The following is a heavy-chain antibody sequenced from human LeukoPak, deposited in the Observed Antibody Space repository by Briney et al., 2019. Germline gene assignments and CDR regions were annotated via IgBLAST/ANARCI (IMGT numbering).Heavy chain of an antibody. CDR2: ISGSGGST. D-gene: IGHD2-21*02. J-gene: IGHJ4*02. CDR3: AKVMVGYCGGDCAVDY. Sequence: PGGSLRLSCAASGFTFSSYAMSWVRQAPGKGLEWVSAISGSGGSTYYADSVKGRFTISRDNSKNTLYLQMNCLRAEDTAVYYCAKVMVGYCGGDCAVDYWGQGTLVTVSS. V-gene: IGHV3-23*01. CDR1: GFTFSSYA.